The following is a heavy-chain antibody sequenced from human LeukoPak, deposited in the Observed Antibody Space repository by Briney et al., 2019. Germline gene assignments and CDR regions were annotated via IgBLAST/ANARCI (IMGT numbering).Heavy chain of an antibody. CDR1: GGSFSGYY. D-gene: IGHD2-2*02. Sequence: PSETLSLTCAVYGGSFSGYYWSWIRHPPGKGLEWIGEINHSGSTNYNPSLKSRVTISVDTSKNQFSLKLSSVTAADTAVYYCAGGYCSSTSCYTRYYYYYGMDVWGQGTTVTVSS. CDR2: INHSGST. J-gene: IGHJ6*02. CDR3: AGGYCSSTSCYTRYYYYYGMDV. V-gene: IGHV4-34*01.